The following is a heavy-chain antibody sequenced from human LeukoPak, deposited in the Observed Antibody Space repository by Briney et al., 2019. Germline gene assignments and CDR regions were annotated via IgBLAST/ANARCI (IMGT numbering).Heavy chain of an antibody. Sequence: GRSLRLSCAASGFTVSSNYMSWVRQAPGKGLEWVSGLYSGGGTYYADSVKGRFDISRDNSKNTLYLQMNCLRAEDTAVYYCARDWVQYDLPRYSDCWGQGALVTVSS. J-gene: IGHJ4*02. CDR1: GFTVSSNY. D-gene: IGHD2-8*01. V-gene: IGHV3-66*01. CDR3: ARDWVQYDLPRYSDC. CDR2: LYSGGGT.